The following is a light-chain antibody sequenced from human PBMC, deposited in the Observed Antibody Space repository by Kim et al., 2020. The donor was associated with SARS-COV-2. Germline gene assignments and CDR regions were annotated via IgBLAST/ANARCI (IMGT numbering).Light chain of an antibody. CDR1: QDISNH. Sequence: DIQMTQSPSSLSASVGDRVTITCRASQDISNHLAWYQQKPGSAPKLLIYAASTLQSGVPSRFSGSRSGTDFTLTISSLQPEDVATYYCQNYNSALTFGGGTKVDIK. V-gene: IGKV1-27*01. J-gene: IGKJ4*01. CDR2: AAS. CDR3: QNYNSALT.